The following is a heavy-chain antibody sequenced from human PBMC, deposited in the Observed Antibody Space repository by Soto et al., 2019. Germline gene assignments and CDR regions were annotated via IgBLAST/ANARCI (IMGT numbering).Heavy chain of an antibody. CDR2: ISGSGGST. V-gene: IGHV3-23*01. CDR3: AKDGRLERRRDHFDY. Sequence: EVQLLESGGGLVQPGGSLRLSCAASGFTFSSYAMSWVRQAPGKGLEWVSAISGSGGSTYYADSVKGRFTISRDNSKNSMYLQMNSLRAEDTAVYYCAKDGRLERRRDHFDYWGQGTLVTVSS. D-gene: IGHD1-1*01. CDR1: GFTFSSYA. J-gene: IGHJ4*02.